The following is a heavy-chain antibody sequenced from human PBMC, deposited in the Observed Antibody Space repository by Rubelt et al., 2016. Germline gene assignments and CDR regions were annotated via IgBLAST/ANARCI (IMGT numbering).Heavy chain of an antibody. Sequence: QVQLQQWGAGLLKPSETLSLTCAVYGGSFSGYYWSWIRQPPGKGLEWIGSIYYSGSTYYNPSLKSRVTTSVDTSKNQFSRKLSSVTAADTAVYYCAENYGAFDIWGQGTMVTVSS. J-gene: IGHJ3*02. V-gene: IGHV4-34*01. CDR1: GGSFSGYY. D-gene: IGHD3-10*01. CDR2: IYYSGST. CDR3: AENYGAFDI.